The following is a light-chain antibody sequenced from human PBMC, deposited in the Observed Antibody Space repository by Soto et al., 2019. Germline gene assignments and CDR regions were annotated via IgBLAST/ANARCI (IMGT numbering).Light chain of an antibody. J-gene: IGLJ3*02. CDR1: SGYSSFA. Sequence: QPVLTQSPSASASLGASVKLTCTLSSGYSSFAIAWHQQQPEKGPRYLMKVNSDGSHNKGDGIPDRFSGSSSGAERYLTISSLQSEDEADYYCQTWATGIRVFGGGTKLTVL. V-gene: IGLV4-69*01. CDR2: VNSDGSH. CDR3: QTWATGIRV.